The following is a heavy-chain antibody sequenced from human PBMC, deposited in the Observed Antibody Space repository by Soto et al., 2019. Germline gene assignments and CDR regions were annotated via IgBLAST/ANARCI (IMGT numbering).Heavy chain of an antibody. CDR1: RGTFSSYA. J-gene: IGHJ2*01. CDR3: ARVNTRDRRTNWHYDF. CDR2: IIPIFGTA. V-gene: IGHV1-69*13. Sequence: ASVKVSCQASRGTFSSYAISWVRQAPGQGLEWMGGIIPIFGTANYAQKFQGRVTITADESTSTASMELSSLRSEDTAVYYCARVNTRDRRTNWHYDFWGRGTLVTVSS. D-gene: IGHD2-21*02.